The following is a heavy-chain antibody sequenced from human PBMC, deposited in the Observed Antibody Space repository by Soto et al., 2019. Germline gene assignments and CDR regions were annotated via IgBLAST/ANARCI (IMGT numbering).Heavy chain of an antibody. CDR2: IWYDGSNK. D-gene: IGHD5-12*01. J-gene: IGHJ3*02. Sequence: SGGSLRLSCAASGFTFSSYGMHWVRQAPGKGLEWVAVIWYDGSNKYYADSVKGRFTISRDNSKNTLYLQMNSLRAEDTAVYYCARDRGVATAYDAFDIWGQGTMVTV. V-gene: IGHV3-33*01. CDR1: GFTFSSYG. CDR3: ARDRGVATAYDAFDI.